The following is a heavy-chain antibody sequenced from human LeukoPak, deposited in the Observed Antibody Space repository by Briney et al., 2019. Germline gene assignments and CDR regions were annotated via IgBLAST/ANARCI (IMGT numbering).Heavy chain of an antibody. CDR1: GYTFTSYD. CDR2: MNPNSGNT. D-gene: IGHD6-19*01. V-gene: IGHV1-8*01. J-gene: IGHJ4*02. CDR3: ARVGSGAGGYFDY. Sequence: ASVKVSCKASGYTFTSYDINWVRQATGQGLEWMGWMNPNSGNTDYAQKLQGRVTMTRNTSISAAYMGRSSLTAECTSVCYCARVGSGAGGYFDYWGQGTLVIVSS.